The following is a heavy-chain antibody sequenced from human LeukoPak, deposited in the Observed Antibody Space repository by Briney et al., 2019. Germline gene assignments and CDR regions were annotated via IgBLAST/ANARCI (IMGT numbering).Heavy chain of an antibody. J-gene: IGHJ5*02. D-gene: IGHD6-19*01. CDR3: AKFSSGWQYHPNWFDP. CDR2: ISGSGGST. Sequence: GGSLRLSCAASGFTFSSYAMSWVRQAPGKGLEWVSAISGSGGSTYYADSVKGRFTISRDNSKNTLYLQMNSLRAEDTAVYYCAKFSSGWQYHPNWFDPWGQGTLVTVSS. V-gene: IGHV3-23*01. CDR1: GFTFSSYA.